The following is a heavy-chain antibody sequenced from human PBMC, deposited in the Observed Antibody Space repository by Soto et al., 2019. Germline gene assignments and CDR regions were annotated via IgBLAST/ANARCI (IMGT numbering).Heavy chain of an antibody. Sequence: EVQLVESGGGLVQAGGSLRLSCVASDFTFSYYRMHWVRQVPGKGLVWVSRIHSDGSSTTYADSVKGRFTISRDNAKNTLYLQMASLRVEDTAVYYCARGDVGAFYLWGQGTIVTVSS. CDR2: IHSDGSST. D-gene: IGHD1-26*01. V-gene: IGHV3-74*03. CDR1: DFTFSYYR. CDR3: ARGDVGAFYL. J-gene: IGHJ3*01.